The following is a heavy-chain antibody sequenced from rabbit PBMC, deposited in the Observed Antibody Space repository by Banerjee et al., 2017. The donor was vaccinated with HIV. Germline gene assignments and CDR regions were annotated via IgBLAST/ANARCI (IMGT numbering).Heavy chain of an antibody. V-gene: IGHV1S40*01. D-gene: IGHD1-1*01. CDR2: IITGSDFA. J-gene: IGHJ4*01. CDR3: ARWASSSDVYNL. Sequence: QSLEESGGGLVKPGASLTLTCTASGFSFSSNYWIYWVRQAPGKGLEWVGYIITGSDFAYYASWAKGRFTISRTSSTTVTLQMTSLTAADTATYFCARWASSSDVYNLWGPGTLVTVS. CDR1: GFSFSSNYW.